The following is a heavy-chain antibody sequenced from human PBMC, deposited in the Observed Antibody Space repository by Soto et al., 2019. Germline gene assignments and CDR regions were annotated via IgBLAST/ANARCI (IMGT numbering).Heavy chain of an antibody. V-gene: IGHV4-39*01. CDR3: ARGLSSPSAAGV. CDR2: VHDTGTT. CDR1: GGSVSSGGNY. D-gene: IGHD6-6*01. J-gene: IGHJ4*02. Sequence: SETLSLTCAVSGGSVSSGGNYWGWIRQSPGKGLEWIGSVHDTGTTHYNPSLTSRVTISVDTSKNQFSLNVNSVTAADTAVYYCARGLSSPSAAGVWGQGTLVTSPQ.